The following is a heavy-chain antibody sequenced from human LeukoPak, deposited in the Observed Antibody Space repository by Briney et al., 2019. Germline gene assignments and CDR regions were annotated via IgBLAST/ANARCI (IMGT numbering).Heavy chain of an antibody. D-gene: IGHD6-19*01. CDR2: MNPNSGNI. CDR1: GYTFTSYD. J-gene: IGHJ5*02. Sequence: ASVKVSCKASGYTFTSYDINWVRQAPGQGLEWMGWMNPNSGNIGYAQKFQGRVTMTRDTSISTAYMELSSLRSEDTAVYYCARDGRVSGWYNWFDPWGQGTLVTVSS. V-gene: IGHV1-8*01. CDR3: ARDGRVSGWYNWFDP.